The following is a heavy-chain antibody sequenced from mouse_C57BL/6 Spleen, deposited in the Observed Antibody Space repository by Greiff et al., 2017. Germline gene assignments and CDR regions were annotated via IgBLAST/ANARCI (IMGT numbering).Heavy chain of an antibody. CDR2: IWTGGGT. V-gene: IGHV2-9-1*01. J-gene: IGHJ4*01. CDR3: ARNPDYSNYEYAMDY. D-gene: IGHD2-5*01. CDR1: GFSLTSYA. Sequence: QVQLQQSGPGLVAPSQSLSITCTVSGFSLTSYAISWVRQPPGKGLEWLGVIWTGGGTNYNSALKSRLSISKDNSKSQVFLKMNSLQTDDTARYYCARNPDYSNYEYAMDYWGQGTSVTVSS.